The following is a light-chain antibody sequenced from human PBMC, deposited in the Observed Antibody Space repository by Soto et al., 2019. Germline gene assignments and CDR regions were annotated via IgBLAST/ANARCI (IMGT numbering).Light chain of an antibody. CDR2: GAS. Sequence: EIVLTQSPGTLSLSPGERATLSCRASQSISSFYLAWYQQKPGQAPRLLIYGASSRATGIPDRFSGSGSGTDFTLTISRLEPEDFAVYYCQQYSYSLTFGQGTKVDIK. V-gene: IGKV3-20*01. CDR1: QSISSFY. CDR3: QQYSYSLT. J-gene: IGKJ1*01.